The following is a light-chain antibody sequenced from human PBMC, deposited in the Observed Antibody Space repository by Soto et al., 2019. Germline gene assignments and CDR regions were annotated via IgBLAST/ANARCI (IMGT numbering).Light chain of an antibody. CDR3: QQYGSSLSIT. CDR2: GAS. V-gene: IGKV3-20*01. CDR1: QTISSNY. J-gene: IGKJ5*01. Sequence: EIVLTQSPGTLSLSPGERATLSCRASQTISSNYLAWYQQKPGQAPRLLFYGASSRATGIPDRFSGSGSGTDFTLTISRLEPEDFAVYYCQQYGSSLSITFGQGTRLEIK.